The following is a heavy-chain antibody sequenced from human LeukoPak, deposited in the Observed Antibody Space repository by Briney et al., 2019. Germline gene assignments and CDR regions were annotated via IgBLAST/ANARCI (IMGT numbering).Heavy chain of an antibody. CDR2: ISWNSGSI. CDR1: GFTFDDYA. CDR3: ARDASSMVRGVILG. J-gene: IGHJ4*02. V-gene: IGHV3-9*01. D-gene: IGHD3-10*01. Sequence: GGSLRLSCATSGFTFDDYAMHWVRQAPGKGLEWVSGISWNSGSIGYADSVKGRFTISRDNAKNSLYLQMNSLRAEDTALYYCARDASSMVRGVILGWGQGTLVTVSS.